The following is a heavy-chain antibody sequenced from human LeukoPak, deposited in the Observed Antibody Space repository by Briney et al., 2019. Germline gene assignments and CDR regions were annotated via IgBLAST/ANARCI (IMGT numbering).Heavy chain of an antibody. CDR3: AKDQRAYYYDILTGYYFDY. Sequence: GGSLRLSCAASGFTFSSYAMSWVRQAPGKGLEWVSAISGSGSSTYYADSVKGRFTISRDNSKNTLYLQMNSLRAEDTAVYYCAKDQRAYYYDILTGYYFDYWGQGTLVTAPS. J-gene: IGHJ4*02. D-gene: IGHD3-9*01. CDR1: GFTFSSYA. CDR2: ISGSGSST. V-gene: IGHV3-23*01.